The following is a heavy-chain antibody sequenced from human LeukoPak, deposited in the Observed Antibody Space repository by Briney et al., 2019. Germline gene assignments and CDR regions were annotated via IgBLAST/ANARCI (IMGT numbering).Heavy chain of an antibody. D-gene: IGHD3-10*01. Sequence: GGSLRLSCAASGFTFSSYSMNWVRQAPGKGLVWVSRVNGDGSDSSYADSVKGRFTISRDNAKNTLYLQMNSLRAEDTAVYYCARDGWGSSMAYWGQGTLVTVSS. CDR2: VNGDGSDS. J-gene: IGHJ4*02. V-gene: IGHV3-74*01. CDR3: ARDGWGSSMAY. CDR1: GFTFSSYS.